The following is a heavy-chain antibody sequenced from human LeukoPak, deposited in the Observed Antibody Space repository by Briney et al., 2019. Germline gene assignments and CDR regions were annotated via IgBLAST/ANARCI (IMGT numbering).Heavy chain of an antibody. Sequence: QSGGSLRLSCAASGFTFSSYWMSRVRQAPGKGLEWVANIKQDGSEKYYVDSVKGRFTISRDNAKNSLYLQMNSLRAEDTAVYYRARVHGDYGPGGLSDAFDIWGQGTMVTVSS. D-gene: IGHD4-17*01. V-gene: IGHV3-7*01. CDR2: IKQDGSEK. CDR1: GFTFSSYW. J-gene: IGHJ3*02. CDR3: ARVHGDYGPGGLSDAFDI.